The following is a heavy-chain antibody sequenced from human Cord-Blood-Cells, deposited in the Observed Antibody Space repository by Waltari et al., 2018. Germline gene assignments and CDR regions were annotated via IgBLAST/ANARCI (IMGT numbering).Heavy chain of an antibody. Sequence: EVQLVESGGGLIQPGGSLRLSCAASGFTVSSNYMSWVRQAPGKGLEWVSVIYSGGSTYYADSVKGRFTISRDNSKNTLYLQMNSLRVEDTAVYYCARDGGLAGYWYFDLWGRGTLVTVSS. CDR2: IYSGGST. CDR1: GFTVSSNY. CDR3: ARDGGLAGYWYFDL. V-gene: IGHV3-53*01. D-gene: IGHD3-16*01. J-gene: IGHJ2*01.